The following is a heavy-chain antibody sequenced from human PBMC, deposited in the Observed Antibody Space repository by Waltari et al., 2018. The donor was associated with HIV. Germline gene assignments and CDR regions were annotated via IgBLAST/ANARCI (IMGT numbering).Heavy chain of an antibody. CDR2: TYYRSWWRS. V-gene: IGHV6-1*01. D-gene: IGHD3-3*01. CDR1: GDSVSSRSAA. CDR3: VRDSFGFDY. J-gene: IGHJ4*02. Sequence: QVSLQPSGPGHLEASQTLSLTCDVSGDSVSSRSAAWNWVRQSPSKGFEWLGKTYYRSWWRSNYGASVRGRIFINADPSRNRFSLELKSVTTEDSGKYFCVRDSFGFDYWGRGHLVNVSS.